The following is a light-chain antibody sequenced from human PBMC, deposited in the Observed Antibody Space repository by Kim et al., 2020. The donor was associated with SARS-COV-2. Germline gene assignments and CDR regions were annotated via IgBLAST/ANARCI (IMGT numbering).Light chain of an antibody. J-gene: IGLJ2*01. V-gene: IGLV3-25*03. CDR2: KDT. CDR1: ALAKQY. Sequence: VSPGQTARSTCSGDALAKQYVFWYQQKPGLAPVLVIYKDTERPSGIPERFSASSSGTAVTLTISGVQTDDEADYYCQSADSSGTVVFGGGTKVTVL. CDR3: QSADSSGTVV.